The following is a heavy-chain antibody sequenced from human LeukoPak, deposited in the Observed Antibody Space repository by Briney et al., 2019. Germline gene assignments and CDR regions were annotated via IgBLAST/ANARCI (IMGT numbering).Heavy chain of an antibody. J-gene: IGHJ4*02. Sequence: ASVKVSCKASGYTFTGYYMHWVRQAPGQGLEWMGWINPNSGGTNYAQKFQGRVTMTRDTSISTAYMELSRLRSDDTAVYYCARVSRYCSSTSCTFDYWGQGTLVTVSS. CDR3: ARVSRYCSSTSCTFDY. D-gene: IGHD2-2*01. CDR2: INPNSGGT. CDR1: GYTFTGYY. V-gene: IGHV1-2*02.